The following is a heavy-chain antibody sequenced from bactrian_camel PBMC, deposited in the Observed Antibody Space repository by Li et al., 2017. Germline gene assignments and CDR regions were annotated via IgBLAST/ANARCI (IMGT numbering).Heavy chain of an antibody. CDR1: GSSTFGSYD. V-gene: IGHV3-2*01. Sequence: VQLVESGGGLVQPGGSLRLSCAASGSSTFGSYDMSWVRQAPGKGLEWVSSINADGSTTYYADSWKGRFTISKGNTMNTAYLQMDSLKSEDTAQYYCVALAWGFNYWGQGTQVTVS. J-gene: IGHJ4*01. CDR3: VALAWGFNY. CDR2: INADGSTT. D-gene: IGHD1*01.